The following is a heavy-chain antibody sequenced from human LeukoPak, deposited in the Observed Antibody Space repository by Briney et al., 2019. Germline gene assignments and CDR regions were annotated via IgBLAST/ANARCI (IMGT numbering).Heavy chain of an antibody. D-gene: IGHD6-19*01. V-gene: IGHV4-59*01. Sequence: PSETLSLTSTVSGGSISSYYWSWIRQSPGKGLEWLGFINNGGTTNYNPSLKNRITISVDTSKNQFSLRLSSVAAADTAVYYCARDAAPFSGLSVAGYFDFWGQGTLVTVSS. CDR3: ARDAAPFSGLSVAGYFDF. CDR1: GGSISSYY. J-gene: IGHJ4*02. CDR2: INNGGTT.